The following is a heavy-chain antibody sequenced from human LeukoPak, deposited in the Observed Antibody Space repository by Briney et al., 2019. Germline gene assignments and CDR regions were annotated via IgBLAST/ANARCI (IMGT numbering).Heavy chain of an antibody. J-gene: IGHJ4*02. Sequence: GGSLRLSCAASGFTFSSYAMSWVRQAPGKGLEWVSAISGSGGSTYYADSVKGRFTISRDNSKNTLYLQMNSLRAEDTAVYYCAKSLVWVVVPAAMMNWGQGTLVTVSS. CDR3: AKSLVWVVVPAAMMN. CDR2: ISGSGGST. CDR1: GFTFSSYA. D-gene: IGHD2-2*01. V-gene: IGHV3-23*01.